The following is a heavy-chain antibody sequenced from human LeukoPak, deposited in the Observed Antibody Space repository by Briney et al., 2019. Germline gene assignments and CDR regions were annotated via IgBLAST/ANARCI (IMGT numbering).Heavy chain of an antibody. D-gene: IGHD5-12*01. CDR2: IYYSGST. CDR3: ARSRSGLRIEFDY. V-gene: IGHV4-59*08. Sequence: LETLSLTCTASGGSISSYFWSWIRQPPEKGLEWIGYIYYSGSTNYNPSLKSRVTISVDTSKNQFSLKLSSVTAADTAVYYCARSRSGLRIEFDYWGQGTLVTVSS. CDR1: GGSISSYF. J-gene: IGHJ4*02.